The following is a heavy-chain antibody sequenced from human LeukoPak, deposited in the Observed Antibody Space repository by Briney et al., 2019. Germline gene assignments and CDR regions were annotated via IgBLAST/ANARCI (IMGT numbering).Heavy chain of an antibody. D-gene: IGHD6-19*01. J-gene: IGHJ4*02. CDR3: ARGVGPYTSRFHY. V-gene: IGHV4-34*01. CDR1: GGSFSGYY. Sequence: SETLSLTCAVYGGSFSGYYGSWIRQPPGKGLEWIGEINHSGSTNYNPSLKGRFTISVDTSKNQFSLKLSSVTAADTAVYYCARGVGPYTSRFHYRGQGTLVTVSS. CDR2: INHSGST.